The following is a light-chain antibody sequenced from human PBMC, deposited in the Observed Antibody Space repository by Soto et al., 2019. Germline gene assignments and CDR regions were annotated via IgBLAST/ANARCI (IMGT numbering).Light chain of an antibody. CDR2: GEY. V-gene: IGKV3D-20*02. J-gene: IGKJ5*01. CDR3: QQRSSWPIT. CDR1: QSISSSY. Sequence: EIVLTQSPGTLSLSPGERATLSCRASQSISSSYLAWYQQKPGQAPRLLIYGEYSRASGIPDRFSGSGSGADLTLTISRLEPEDFAVYYCQQRSSWPITXGQGTRLEIK.